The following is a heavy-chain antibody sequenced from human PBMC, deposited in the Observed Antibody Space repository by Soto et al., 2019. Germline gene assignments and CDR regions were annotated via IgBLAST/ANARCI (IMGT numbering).Heavy chain of an antibody. CDR1: GGSITNYY. V-gene: IGHV4-59*01. J-gene: IGHJ5*02. D-gene: IGHD3-10*01. CDR3: ARAMGYYASGSYFDP. Sequence: PSETLSLTCTVSGGSITNYYYSWIRQPPGKGLEWIGYIFHTGTTSYNPSLKSRVTLSVDTSQSQFSLKLTSVTAADTAVYYCARAMGYYASGSYFDPWGQGILVTVSS. CDR2: IFHTGTT.